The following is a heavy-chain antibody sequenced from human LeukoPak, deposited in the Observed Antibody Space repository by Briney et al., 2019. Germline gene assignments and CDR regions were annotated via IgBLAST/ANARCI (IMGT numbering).Heavy chain of an antibody. CDR2: IWTDGSKK. Sequence: SGRSLRLSCAASGFPFSSYGMHWVRQAPGKGLEWVAVIWTDGSKKLYADSVKGRFTVSRDNHKNVVFLQMNTLGVDDTAVYYCAKDRNIVIIPAAIEGFDYWGLGTLVTVAS. V-gene: IGHV3-33*06. CDR3: AKDRNIVIIPAAIEGFDY. CDR1: GFPFSSYG. J-gene: IGHJ4*02. D-gene: IGHD2-2*01.